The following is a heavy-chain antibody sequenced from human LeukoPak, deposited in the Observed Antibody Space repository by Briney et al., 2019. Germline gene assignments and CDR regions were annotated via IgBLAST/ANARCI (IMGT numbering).Heavy chain of an antibody. CDR3: ARDGAGSGLYYFDY. CDR1: VYTFCRMD. J-gene: IGHJ4*02. Sequence: GGSLRLICAAWVYTFCRMDLRGVRQAPGGGVEGWSGIRGNGGSSVYAVSVKGRFTISRANAKNSLYLQMNSLRAEDTALYYCARDGAGSGLYYFDYWGQ. V-gene: IGHV3-20*04. D-gene: IGHD1-1*01. CDR2: IRGNGGSS.